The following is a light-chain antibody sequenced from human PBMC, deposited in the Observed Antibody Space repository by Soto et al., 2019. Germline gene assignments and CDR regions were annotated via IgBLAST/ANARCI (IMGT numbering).Light chain of an antibody. Sequence: QSALTQPASVSGSPGQSITISCTGSNSDVGSYDLVSWCQQYPGKAHKLMIYEGSKRPSGVPNRFSGSKSGNTASLTISGLQPEDEADYYCCSYAGSGTLVFGGGTKLTVL. J-gene: IGLJ3*02. CDR2: EGS. CDR3: CSYAGSGTLV. V-gene: IGLV2-23*01. CDR1: NSDVGSYDL.